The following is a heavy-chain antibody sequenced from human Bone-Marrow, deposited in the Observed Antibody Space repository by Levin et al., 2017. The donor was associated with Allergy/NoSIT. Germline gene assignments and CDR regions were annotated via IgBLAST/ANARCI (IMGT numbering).Heavy chain of an antibody. Sequence: SQTLSLTCAVHGGSFSGSYWSWIRQPPGKGLEWIGEISHIGSTNYNPSLKSRVTISEDTSKKQFSLKLSSVTAADTAVYYCASGGPYYYYGMDVWGQGTTVTVSS. V-gene: IGHV4-34*01. D-gene: IGHD2-21*01. CDR1: GGSFSGSY. J-gene: IGHJ6*02. CDR2: ISHIGST. CDR3: ASGGPYYYYGMDV.